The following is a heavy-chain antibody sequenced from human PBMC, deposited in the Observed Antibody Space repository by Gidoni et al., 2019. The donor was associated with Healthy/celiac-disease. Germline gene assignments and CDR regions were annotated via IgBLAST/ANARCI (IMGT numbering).Heavy chain of an antibody. Sequence: QVQLVESGGGLVKPGGSLRLSCAASGFPFSAYYMSWIRQAPGKGLEWVSYISSSGSTIYYADSVKGRCTISRDNAKNSLYLQMNSLRAEDTAVYYCARSGSGWSNTPFLLDYWGQGTLVTVSS. CDR1: GFPFSAYY. V-gene: IGHV3-11*01. CDR3: ARSGSGWSNTPFLLDY. J-gene: IGHJ4*02. D-gene: IGHD6-19*01. CDR2: ISSSGSTI.